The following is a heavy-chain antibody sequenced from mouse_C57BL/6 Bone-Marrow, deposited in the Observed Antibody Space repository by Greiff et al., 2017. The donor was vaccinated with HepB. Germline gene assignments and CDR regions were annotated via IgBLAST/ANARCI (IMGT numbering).Heavy chain of an antibody. CDR2: ISSGSSTI. Sequence: EVKLQESGGGLVKPGGSLKLSCAASGFTFSDYGMHWVRQAPEKGLEWVAYISSGSSTIYYADTVKGRFTISRDNAKNTLFLQMTSLRSEDTAMYYCASEVTPYYYAMDYWGQGTSVTVSS. CDR3: ASEVTPYYYAMDY. CDR1: GFTFSDYG. J-gene: IGHJ4*01. V-gene: IGHV5-17*01. D-gene: IGHD2-1*01.